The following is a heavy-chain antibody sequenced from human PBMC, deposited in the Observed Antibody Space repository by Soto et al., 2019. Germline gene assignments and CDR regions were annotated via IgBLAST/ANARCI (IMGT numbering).Heavy chain of an antibody. D-gene: IGHD5-12*01. V-gene: IGHV4-30-4*01. CDR1: GGSISSGCFY. CDR3: ARDSRGGYGNSFDY. Sequence: SETLSLTCTVSGGSISSGCFYWSWIRQPPGKGLEWIGYIYHSGGTYSNPSLRSRVTISVDTSKNQFSLQLSSVTAADTAVYYCARDSRGGYGNSFDYWGQGTLVTVSS. J-gene: IGHJ4*02. CDR2: IYHSGGT.